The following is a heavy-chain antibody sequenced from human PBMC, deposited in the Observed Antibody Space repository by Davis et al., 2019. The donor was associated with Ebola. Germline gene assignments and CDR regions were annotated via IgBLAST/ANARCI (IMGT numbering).Heavy chain of an antibody. V-gene: IGHV3-23*01. J-gene: IGHJ4*02. D-gene: IGHD6-6*01. CDR2: ISGRGYST. CDR1: GFTFNNYA. Sequence: PGGSLRLSCAASGFTFNNYAMTWVRQAPGKGLEWVSTISGRGYSTYYADSVKGRFTIPRYNSRNTLYLQMNSLRADDTAIYHCARDRSGRQLVRTPYYFDLWGQGTLVTVSS. CDR3: ARDRSGRQLVRTPYYFDL.